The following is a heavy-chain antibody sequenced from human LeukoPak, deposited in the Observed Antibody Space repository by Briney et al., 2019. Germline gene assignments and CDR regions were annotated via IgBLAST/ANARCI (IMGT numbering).Heavy chain of an antibody. J-gene: IGHJ3*02. D-gene: IGHD3-3*01. CDR3: ARVKSGVVISGAFDI. Sequence: SETLSLTCAVSGGSISSGGYSWSWIRQPPGKGLEWIGYIYHSGSTYYNPSLKSRVTISVDRSKNQFSLKLSSVTAADTAVYYCARVKSGVVISGAFDIWGQGTMVTVSS. V-gene: IGHV4-30-2*01. CDR1: GGSISSGGYS. CDR2: IYHSGST.